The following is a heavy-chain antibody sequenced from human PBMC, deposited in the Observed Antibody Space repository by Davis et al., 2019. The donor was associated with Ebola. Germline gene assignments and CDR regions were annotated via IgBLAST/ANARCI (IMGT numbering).Heavy chain of an antibody. CDR3: ARGRAPSYFDL. V-gene: IGHV4-30-4*01. CDR1: GDSINNGDYY. D-gene: IGHD3-9*01. CDR2: ISHRGIP. Sequence: PSETLSLTCTVSGDSINNGDYYWTWIRLPPGKGLEWVGNISHRGIPFDNPSLKSRLTISIDTSKNQFSLKLSSVTAADTAIYYCARGRAPSYFDLWGLGTLVTVSS. J-gene: IGHJ4*02.